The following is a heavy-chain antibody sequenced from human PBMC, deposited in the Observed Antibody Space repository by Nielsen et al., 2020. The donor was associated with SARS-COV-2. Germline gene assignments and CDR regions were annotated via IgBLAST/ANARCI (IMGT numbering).Heavy chain of an antibody. CDR2: IYYSGST. D-gene: IGHD3-22*01. CDR1: GGSISSGGYY. J-gene: IGHJ3*02. CDR3: ARGAVVVDDAFDI. V-gene: IGHV4-31*03. Sequence: SETLSLTCTVSGGSISSGGYYWSWIRQHPGKGLEWIGYIYYSGSTYYNPSLKSRVTISVDTSKNQFSLKLSSVTAADTAVYYCARGAVVVDDAFDIWGQGTMATVSS.